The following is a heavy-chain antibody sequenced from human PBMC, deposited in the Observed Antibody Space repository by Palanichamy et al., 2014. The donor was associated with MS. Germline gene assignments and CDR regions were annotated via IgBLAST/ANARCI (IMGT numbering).Heavy chain of an antibody. Sequence: EVQLVESGGGLIQPGGSLRLSCAASGFSVSNNYMAWVRQAPGKGLAWVSVLYPGGTIYYSDSVKGRFAVSRDSAKNTFYLQMNSLRVEDSALYYCARGAGHFFYAMDVWGLGTTVIVSS. V-gene: IGHV3-53*01. CDR2: LYPGGTI. J-gene: IGHJ6*02. CDR1: GFSVSNNY. CDR3: ARGAGHFFYAMDV. D-gene: IGHD3-16*01.